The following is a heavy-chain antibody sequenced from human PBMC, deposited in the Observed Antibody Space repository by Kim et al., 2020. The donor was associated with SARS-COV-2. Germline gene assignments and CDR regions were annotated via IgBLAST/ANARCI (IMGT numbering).Heavy chain of an antibody. V-gene: IGHV3-7*01. CDR1: GFTFSSYW. CDR3: ARELGYSSS. D-gene: IGHD6-13*01. Sequence: GGSLRLSCAAPGFTFSSYWMSWVRQAPGKGLEWVANIKQDGSEKYYVDSVKGRFTISRDNAKNSLYLQMNSLRAEDTAVYYCARELGYSSSWGQGTLVTVSS. CDR2: IKQDGSEK. J-gene: IGHJ4*02.